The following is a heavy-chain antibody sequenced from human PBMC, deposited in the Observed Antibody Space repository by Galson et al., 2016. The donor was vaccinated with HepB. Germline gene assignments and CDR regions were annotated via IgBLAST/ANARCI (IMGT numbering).Heavy chain of an antibody. V-gene: IGHV3-66*01. CDR1: GFTVSSHY. Sequence: SLRLSCAASGFTVSSHYMSWVRQAPGKGLEWISVIYSGGSTYYADSVKGRFTVSRDYSKNTLSLQINSLRAEDTAVYYCARGGYRYASELLAFDYWGQGTLVTVSS. CDR2: IYSGGST. D-gene: IGHD5-18*01. J-gene: IGHJ4*02. CDR3: ARGGYRYASELLAFDY.